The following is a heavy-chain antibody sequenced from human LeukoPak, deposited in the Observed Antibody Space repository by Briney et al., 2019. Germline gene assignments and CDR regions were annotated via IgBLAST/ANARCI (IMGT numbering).Heavy chain of an antibody. CDR2: IGTAGDT. CDR3: ARVTTVTPLYGMDV. D-gene: IGHD4-11*01. V-gene: IGHV3-13*01. CDR1: GFTFSRYD. Sequence: GGSLRLSCAASGFTFSRYDMLWVRQVTGKGLEWVSSIGTAGDTYYSVSVKGRFTISRENAKNSLYLQMNSLRAGDTAVYYCARVTTVTPLYGMDVWGQGTTVTVSS. J-gene: IGHJ6*02.